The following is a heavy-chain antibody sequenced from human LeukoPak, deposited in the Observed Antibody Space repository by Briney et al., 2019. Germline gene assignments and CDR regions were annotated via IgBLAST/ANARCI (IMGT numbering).Heavy chain of an antibody. Sequence: PSQTLSLTCTVSGGSISSGGYYWSWIRQHPGKGLEWIGYIYYSGSTYYNPSLKSRVTISVDTSKNQFSLKLSSVTAADTAVYYCARIDYDYVWGSYRYYFDYWGQGTLVTVSS. D-gene: IGHD3-16*02. CDR1: GGSISSGGYY. CDR3: ARIDYDYVWGSYRYYFDY. CDR2: IYYSGST. J-gene: IGHJ4*02. V-gene: IGHV4-31*03.